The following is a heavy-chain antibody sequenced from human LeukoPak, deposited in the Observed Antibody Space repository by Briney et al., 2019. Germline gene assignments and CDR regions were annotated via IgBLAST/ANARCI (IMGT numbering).Heavy chain of an antibody. CDR3: ARLHYYDSNGNYGFNWFDP. CDR1: GGSISSSGYC. D-gene: IGHD3-22*01. CDR2: IYFSGST. J-gene: IGHJ5*02. V-gene: IGHV4-39*01. Sequence: RPSETLSLTCTVSGGSISSSGYCWGWIRQSPGKGLEWIGNIYFSGSTYDNPSLKSRVTISVDTPKNQFSLKLSSVTAADTAIYYCARLHYYDSNGNYGFNWFDPWGQGTLVTVSS.